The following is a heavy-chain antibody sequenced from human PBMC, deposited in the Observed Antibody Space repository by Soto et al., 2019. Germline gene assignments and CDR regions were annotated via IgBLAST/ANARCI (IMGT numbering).Heavy chain of an antibody. V-gene: IGHV3-53*04. Sequence: SLRLSCAASGFTVSGSYMSWVRQAPGKGLEWVSVIYSGGSTYHADSVKGRFTISRHNSKNTLYLQMNSLRAEDTAVYYCARATNTQGIAAAGDYGMDVWGQGTTVTVSS. D-gene: IGHD6-13*01. CDR1: GFTVSGSY. CDR2: IYSGGST. CDR3: ARATNTQGIAAAGDYGMDV. J-gene: IGHJ6*02.